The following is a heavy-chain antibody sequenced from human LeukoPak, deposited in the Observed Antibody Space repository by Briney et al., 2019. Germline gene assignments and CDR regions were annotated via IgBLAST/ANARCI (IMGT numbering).Heavy chain of an antibody. D-gene: IGHD3-9*01. CDR1: GFTFNIYG. CDR3: ARDASDILTGYHFDY. CDR2: INTGNGNT. V-gene: IGHV1-3*04. J-gene: IGHJ4*02. Sequence: GGSLRLSCAASGFTFNIYGMHWVRQAPGQRLEWMGWINTGNGNTKYSQRFQGRVTITRDTSASTAYMELSSLRSEDTTVYYCARDASDILTGYHFDYWGQGTLVTVSS.